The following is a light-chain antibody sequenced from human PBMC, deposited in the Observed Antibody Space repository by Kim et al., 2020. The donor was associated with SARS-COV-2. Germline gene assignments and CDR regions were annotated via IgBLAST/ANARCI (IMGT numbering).Light chain of an antibody. CDR2: AKN. CDR1: SLRSYY. V-gene: IGLV3-19*01. Sequence: ALGQTVRITCQGDSLRSYYASWYQQTPGQAPALVVYAKNTRPSGTPDRFSGSSSGNTASLTITGAQAEDEADYYCKSRDTSGDRLVFGGGTQLTVL. CDR3: KSRDTSGDRLV. J-gene: IGLJ2*01.